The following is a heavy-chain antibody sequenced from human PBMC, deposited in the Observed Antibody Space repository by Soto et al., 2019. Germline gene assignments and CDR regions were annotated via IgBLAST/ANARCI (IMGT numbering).Heavy chain of an antibody. CDR1: GFTFNTYG. J-gene: IGHJ6*02. D-gene: IGHD2-15*01. Sequence: GGSLRLSCTTSGFTFNTYGMHGVRQAPGKGLEWVAIISYDGSNKYYAYSLKGRFTISRDNSKNTLYLQMNSLRAEDTALYYCARSDCTGAYCYSWPFNYGVDVWGQGTTVTVSS. CDR2: ISYDGSNK. CDR3: ARSDCTGAYCYSWPFNYGVDV. V-gene: IGHV3-30*03.